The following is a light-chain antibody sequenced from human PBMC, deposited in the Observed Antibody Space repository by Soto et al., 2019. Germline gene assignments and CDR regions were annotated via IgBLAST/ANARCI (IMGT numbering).Light chain of an antibody. CDR3: QQYNSYPYT. Sequence: DIQMTQSPSTLSASVGDRVTITCRASQSISSWLAWYQQKPGKAPKLLIYKASSLESGAPSRFSGSGSGTVFTLTISSLQPDDFATYYCQQYNSYPYTFGQGTKLEIK. CDR2: KAS. V-gene: IGKV1-5*03. J-gene: IGKJ2*01. CDR1: QSISSW.